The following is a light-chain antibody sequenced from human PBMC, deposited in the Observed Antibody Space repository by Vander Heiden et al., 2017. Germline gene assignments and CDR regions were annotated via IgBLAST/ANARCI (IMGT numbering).Light chain of an antibody. CDR3: QQDDNLPFT. J-gene: IGKJ4*01. V-gene: IGKV1-33*01. CDR1: QDISNY. Sequence: DIQMTQSPSSLSASVGDRVTISCQASQDISNYLNWYQQKPGKAPKLLIYDASNLETGVPSRFSGSGSGTDFTFTISSLQPEDFATYYCQQDDNLPFTFGRGTKVEIK. CDR2: DAS.